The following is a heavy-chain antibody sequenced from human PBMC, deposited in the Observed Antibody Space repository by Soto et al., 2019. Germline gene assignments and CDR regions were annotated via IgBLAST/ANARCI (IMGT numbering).Heavy chain of an antibody. CDR1: GYTFTTYG. J-gene: IGHJ3*02. CDR3: ARDESPSCDWYDAFDI. Sequence: QVQLVQSGAEVKKPGASVNVSCKASGYTFTTYGISWVRQAPGQGLEWLGWISAHNGNTNYAQKLQGRVTITTDTSTRTAYMELRGLRSDDTSVYYCARDESPSCDWYDAFDILGQETMVTFSS. V-gene: IGHV1-18*01. CDR2: ISAHNGNT. D-gene: IGHD6-19*01.